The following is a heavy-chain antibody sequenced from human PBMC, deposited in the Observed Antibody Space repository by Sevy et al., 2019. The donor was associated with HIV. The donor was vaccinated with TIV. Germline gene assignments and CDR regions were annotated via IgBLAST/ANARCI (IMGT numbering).Heavy chain of an antibody. CDR3: VDDNTWEDH. J-gene: IGHJ4*02. CDR1: GVTFSSYC. CDR2: GNIDGSAT. D-gene: IGHD1-1*01. Sequence: WGSLRFSCAASGVTFSSYCMHWIRQAPGQGLGWVSGGNIDGSATNYGDSVKGGFTISRDCAKNTLFLQMNSLSDEDTAVYFCVDDNTWEDHWGQGTLVTVSS. V-gene: IGHV3-74*01.